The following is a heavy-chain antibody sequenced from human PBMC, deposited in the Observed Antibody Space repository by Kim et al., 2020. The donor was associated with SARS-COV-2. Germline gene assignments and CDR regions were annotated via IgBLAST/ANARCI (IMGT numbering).Heavy chain of an antibody. V-gene: IGHV3-21*01. CDR3: ASGGGVYCSSTRCYALDH. J-gene: IGHJ4*02. D-gene: IGHD2-2*01. CDR1: GLTFSSYS. CDR2: ISSSSSYI. Sequence: GGSLRLSCAASGLTFSSYSMHWVRQAPGKGLEWVSSISSSSSYIYYADSVKGRFTISRDNAKNALYLQMNSLRAEDTAVYYCASGGGVYCSSTRCYALDHWGQGTLVTVSS.